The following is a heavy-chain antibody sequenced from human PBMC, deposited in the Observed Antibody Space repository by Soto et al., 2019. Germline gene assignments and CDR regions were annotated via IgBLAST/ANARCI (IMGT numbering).Heavy chain of an antibody. CDR1: GFTFSSYG. CDR3: ARLSGDYGDYQLDYFDY. Sequence: GGSLRLSCAASGFTFSSYGMHWVRQAPGKGLEWVAVIWYDGSNKYYADSVKGRFTISRDNSKNTLYLQMNSLRAEDTAVYYCARLSGDYGDYQLDYFDYWGQGTLVTVSS. V-gene: IGHV3-33*01. CDR2: IWYDGSNK. D-gene: IGHD4-17*01. J-gene: IGHJ4*02.